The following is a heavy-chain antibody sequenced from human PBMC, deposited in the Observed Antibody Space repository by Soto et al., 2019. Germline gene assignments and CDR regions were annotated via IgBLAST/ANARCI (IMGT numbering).Heavy chain of an antibody. CDR2: IGPDRGDT. D-gene: IGHD1-7*01. J-gene: IGHJ4*02. V-gene: IGHV1-2*02. Sequence: ASVKVSCKASGYTFTGHYIHWVRHVPGQGREWMGEIGPDRGDTKYAQKFQGRLTMTRDTSITTVYMELSNLGPDDTAVYYCGRGRSGELVVSHWGQGTLVTVSS. CDR3: GRGRSGELVVSH. CDR1: GYTFTGHY.